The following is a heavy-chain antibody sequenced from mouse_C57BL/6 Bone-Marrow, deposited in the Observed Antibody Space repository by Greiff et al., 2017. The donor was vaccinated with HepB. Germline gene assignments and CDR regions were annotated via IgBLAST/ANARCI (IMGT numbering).Heavy chain of an antibody. CDR3: ARHYYGSEDY. Sequence: EVKLMESGGDLVKPGGSLKLSCAASGFTFSSYGMSWVRQTPDKRLEWVATISSGGSYTYYPDSVKGRFTISRDNAKNTLYLQMSSLKSEDTAMYYCARHYYGSEDYWGQGTTLTVSS. D-gene: IGHD1-1*01. CDR1: GFTFSSYG. CDR2: ISSGGSYT. J-gene: IGHJ2*01. V-gene: IGHV5-6*01.